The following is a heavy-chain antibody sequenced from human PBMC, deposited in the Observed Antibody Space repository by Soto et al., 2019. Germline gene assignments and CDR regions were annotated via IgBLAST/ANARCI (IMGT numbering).Heavy chain of an antibody. D-gene: IGHD5-18*01. V-gene: IGHV4-31*03. CDR1: GGSISSGGYY. Sequence: QVQLQESGPGLVKPSQTLSLTCTVSGGSISSGGYYWSWIRQHPGKGLEWIGYIYYSGSTYYNPSLRSRVTISVDTSKNQFSLKLSSVTAADTAVYYCARVLRGYRNAIALNWFDPWGQGTLVTVSS. CDR2: IYYSGST. J-gene: IGHJ5*02. CDR3: ARVLRGYRNAIALNWFDP.